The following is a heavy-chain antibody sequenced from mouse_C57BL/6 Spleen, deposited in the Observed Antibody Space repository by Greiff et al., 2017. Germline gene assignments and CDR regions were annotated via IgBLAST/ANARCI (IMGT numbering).Heavy chain of an antibody. J-gene: IGHJ2*01. CDR2: IDPSDSYT. V-gene: IGHV1-69*01. Sequence: QVHVKQPGAELVMPGASVKLSCKASGYTFTSYWMHWVKQRPGQGLEWIGEIDPSDSYTNYNQKFKGKSTLTVDKSSSTAYMQLSSLTSEDSAVYYCARGQFAFDYWGQGTTLTVSS. CDR3: ARGQFAFDY. CDR1: GYTFTSYW.